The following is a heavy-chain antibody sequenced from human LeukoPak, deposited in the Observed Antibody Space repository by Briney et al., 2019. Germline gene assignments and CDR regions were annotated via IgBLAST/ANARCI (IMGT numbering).Heavy chain of an antibody. D-gene: IGHD2-8*01. CDR2: ISGSGGST. CDR1: GFTFSSYA. Sequence: GGSLRLSCAASGFTFSSYAMSWVRQAPGKGLEWVSAISGSGGSTYYADSVKGRFTISGDNSKNTLYLQMNSLRAEDTAVYYCAKDLVLMVYAKPNYGMDVWGQGTTVTVSS. CDR3: AKDLVLMVYAKPNYGMDV. V-gene: IGHV3-23*01. J-gene: IGHJ6*02.